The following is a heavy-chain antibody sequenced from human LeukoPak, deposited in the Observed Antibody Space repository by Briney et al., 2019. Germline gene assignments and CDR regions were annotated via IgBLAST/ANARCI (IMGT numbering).Heavy chain of an antibody. CDR3: AKDGLWFGDLTYLDY. Sequence: GGSLRLSCAASGFTFSSYEMNWVRQAPGKGLEWVAVISSDGSNKYYADSVKGRFTISRDNSKNTLFLQMNSLRAEDTAVYYCAKDGLWFGDLTYLDYWGQGTLVTVSS. D-gene: IGHD3-10*01. J-gene: IGHJ4*02. CDR2: ISSDGSNK. V-gene: IGHV3-30*18. CDR1: GFTFSSYE.